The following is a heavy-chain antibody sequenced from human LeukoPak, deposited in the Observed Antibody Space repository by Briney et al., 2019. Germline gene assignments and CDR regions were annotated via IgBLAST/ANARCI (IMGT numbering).Heavy chain of an antibody. CDR1: GFTFSTYA. D-gene: IGHD3-10*01. CDR3: SKGGTCEETLWHDY. J-gene: IGHJ4*02. CDR2: VSCSGGST. Sequence: GGSLRLSCSASGFTFSTYAMSWLRQAPGKGLEWVSAVSCSGGSTYYADSVKGRFTISRDNSRNTVYLQMNSLRGEDTAVYYCSKGGTCEETLWHDYWGQGTLVPVSS. V-gene: IGHV3-23*01.